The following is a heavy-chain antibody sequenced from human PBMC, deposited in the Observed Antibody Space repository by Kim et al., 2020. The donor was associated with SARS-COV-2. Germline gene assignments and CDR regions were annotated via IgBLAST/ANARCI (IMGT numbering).Heavy chain of an antibody. Sequence: GGSLRLSCAASGFTFSSYAMHWVRQAPGKGLEWVAVISYDGSNKYYADSVKGRFTISRDNSKNTLYLQMNSLRAEDTAVYYCAGEPIYDILTGYSIKGGWFDPWGQGTLVTVSS. CDR3: AGEPIYDILTGYSIKGGWFDP. CDR2: ISYDGSNK. D-gene: IGHD3-9*01. CDR1: GFTFSSYA. J-gene: IGHJ5*02. V-gene: IGHV3-30*04.